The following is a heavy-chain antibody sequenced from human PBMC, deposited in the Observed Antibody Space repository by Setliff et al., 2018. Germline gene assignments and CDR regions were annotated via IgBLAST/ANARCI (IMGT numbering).Heavy chain of an antibody. CDR2: INPSGGST. Sequence: ASVKVSCKASGYTFTSYYLHWVRQAPGQGLEWMGVINPSGGSTIYAQKFQGRVTMTEDTSTDTAYMELSSLRSEDTAVYYCATGRRWLGSAFDIWGQGTMVTVSS. D-gene: IGHD6-19*01. V-gene: IGHV1-46*01. CDR1: GYTFTSYY. CDR3: ATGRRWLGSAFDI. J-gene: IGHJ3*02.